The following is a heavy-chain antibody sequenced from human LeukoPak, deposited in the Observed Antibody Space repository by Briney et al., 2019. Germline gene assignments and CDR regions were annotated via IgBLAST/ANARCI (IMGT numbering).Heavy chain of an antibody. CDR3: ARHLVFYDSSNYFDY. Sequence: GGSLRLSCAASGFTVSSNYMSWVRQAPGKGLEWVSVIYSGGSTYYADSVKGRFTISRDNSKNTLYLQMNSLRAEDTAVYYCARHLVFYDSSNYFDYWGQGTLVTVSS. D-gene: IGHD3-22*01. J-gene: IGHJ4*02. CDR2: IYSGGST. CDR1: GFTVSSNY. V-gene: IGHV3-66*04.